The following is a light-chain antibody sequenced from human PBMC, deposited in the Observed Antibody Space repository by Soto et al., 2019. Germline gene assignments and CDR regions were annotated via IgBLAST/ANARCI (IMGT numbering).Light chain of an antibody. Sequence: EIVLTQSPATLSLSPGERATLSCRASQSVSSYLAWYQQKPGQAPRLLIYDASSRATGFPARFSGSGFGTDFTLTISRLEPEDFAVYYCQQRSSWPITFGQGTRLEIK. CDR1: QSVSSY. CDR3: QQRSSWPIT. V-gene: IGKV3-11*01. CDR2: DAS. J-gene: IGKJ5*01.